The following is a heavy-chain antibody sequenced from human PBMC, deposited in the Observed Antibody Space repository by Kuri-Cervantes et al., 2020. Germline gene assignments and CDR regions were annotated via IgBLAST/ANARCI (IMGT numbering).Heavy chain of an antibody. D-gene: IGHD1-26*01. CDR3: AGAGVGGKFDY. CDR2: IHKDGRQT. J-gene: IGHJ4*02. V-gene: IGHV3-7*03. Sequence: GESLKISCAASGFTFSSYWMSWVRQAPGKGLEWVANIHKDGRQTYYVDSVKGRFTISRDNAKDSLYLQMNSLRAEDTAVYYCAGAGVGGKFDYWDQGTLVTVSS. CDR1: GFTFSSYW.